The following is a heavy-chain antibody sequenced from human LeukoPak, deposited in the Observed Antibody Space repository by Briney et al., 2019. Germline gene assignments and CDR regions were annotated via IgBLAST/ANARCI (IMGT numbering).Heavy chain of an antibody. CDR3: TRLMTIGDAFDI. D-gene: IGHD4/OR15-4a*01. J-gene: IGHJ3*02. CDR2: IDPLSGGT. CDR1: GYTFTGYY. Sequence: VASVKVFCKASGYTFTGYYLQWVRQAPGQGLEWMGWIDPLSGGTHYAQRFQGRVTMTRDTSISTAYMEVNWLRYDDTAVYYCTRLMTIGDAFDIWGHGTMVSVSS. V-gene: IGHV1-2*02.